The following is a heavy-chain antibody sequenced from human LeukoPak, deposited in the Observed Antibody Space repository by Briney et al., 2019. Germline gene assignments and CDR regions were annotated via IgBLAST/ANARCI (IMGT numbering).Heavy chain of an antibody. J-gene: IGHJ5*02. CDR1: GASISSYY. Sequence: SETLSLTCTVSGASISSYYWSWIRQPAGKGLEWIGRVYATGSTNYNPSLVSRVTMSVDTSKNHLSLKVTSVTAADTAVYYCAREFSTNWFDPWGQGTLVTVSS. V-gene: IGHV4-4*07. CDR2: VYATGST. CDR3: AREFSTNWFDP.